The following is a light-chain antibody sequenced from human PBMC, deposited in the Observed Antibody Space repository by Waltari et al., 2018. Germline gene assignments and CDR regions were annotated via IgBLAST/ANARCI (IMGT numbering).Light chain of an antibody. J-gene: IGLJ3*02. CDR2: RDT. V-gene: IGLV3-9*01. Sequence: SYELTQPLSVSVALGQTAINTWGGPKNGTKSVSWYQQKPGQAPVVVIYRDTSRPSEVSERISGSNSGNTATLTIIRAQVADEADYYCQVWDTNTRVFGRGTKVTVL. CDR1: KNGTKS. CDR3: QVWDTNTRV.